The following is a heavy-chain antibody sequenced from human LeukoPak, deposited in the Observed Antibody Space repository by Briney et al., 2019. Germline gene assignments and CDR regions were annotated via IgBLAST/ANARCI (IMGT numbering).Heavy chain of an antibody. V-gene: IGHV4-59*08. CDR1: GGSFSGYY. D-gene: IGHD3-22*01. Sequence: PSETLSLTCAFYGGSFSGYYWSWIRQPPGKGLEWIGYIYYSGSTNYNPSLKSRVTISVDTSKNQFSLKLNSVTAADTAVYYCARQLSMTPTYYYDNSGVNWFDPWGQGILVTVSA. CDR3: ARQLSMTPTYYYDNSGVNWFDP. J-gene: IGHJ5*02. CDR2: IYYSGST.